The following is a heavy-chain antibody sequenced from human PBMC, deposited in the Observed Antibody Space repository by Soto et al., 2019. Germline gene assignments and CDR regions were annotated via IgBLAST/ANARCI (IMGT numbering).Heavy chain of an antibody. Sequence: QLQLQESGPGLVKPSETLSLTCTVSGGSISSSSYYWGWIRQPPGKGLEWIGSIYYSGSTYYNPSLKSRVTTSVDTYKNQFSLKLSSVTAADPAVYYCARVYGDYVGYYYYYMDVWGQGTTVTVSS. J-gene: IGHJ6*03. V-gene: IGHV4-39*01. D-gene: IGHD4-17*01. CDR1: GGSISSSSYY. CDR3: ARVYGDYVGYYYYYMDV. CDR2: IYYSGST.